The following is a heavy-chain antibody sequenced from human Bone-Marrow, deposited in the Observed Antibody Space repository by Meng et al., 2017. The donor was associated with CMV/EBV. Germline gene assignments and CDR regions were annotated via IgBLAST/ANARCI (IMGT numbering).Heavy chain of an antibody. J-gene: IGHJ3*02. V-gene: IGHV3-53*01. CDR3: ARAYCSSTSCYGLWAFDI. D-gene: IGHD2-2*01. CDR2: IYSDGNT. CDR1: GFTFSSYA. Sequence: GESLKISCAASGFTFSSYAMSWVRQAPGKGLEWVSLIYSDGNTYYADSVKGRFTISRDNSKNTLYLQMNSLRAEDTAVYYCARAYCSSTSCYGLWAFDIWGQGTMVTVSS.